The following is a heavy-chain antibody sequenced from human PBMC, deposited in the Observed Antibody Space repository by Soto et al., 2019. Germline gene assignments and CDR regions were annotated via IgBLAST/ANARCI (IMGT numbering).Heavy chain of an antibody. V-gene: IGHV1-18*01. CDR3: VREGLRYFDWWWDGDNWFDP. Sequence: ASVKVSCKSSGYTFTSYGISCVRQAPGQGLEWMGWISAYNGNTNYAQKLQGGVTMTTDTSTSTAYMELRSLRSDDTAVYYCVREGLRYFDWWWDGDNWFDPWGQGTLVTVSS. J-gene: IGHJ5*02. CDR1: GYTFTSYG. D-gene: IGHD3-9*01. CDR2: ISAYNGNT.